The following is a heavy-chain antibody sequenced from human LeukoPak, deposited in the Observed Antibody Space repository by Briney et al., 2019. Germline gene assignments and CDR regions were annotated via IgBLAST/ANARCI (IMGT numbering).Heavy chain of an antibody. CDR3: ARGSGGGCYSQYPLHCYYYYMDV. CDR2: IIPIFGTA. Sequence: SVKVSCKASGGTFSNYAISWVRQAPGQGLEWMGGIIPIFGTANYAQKFRGRVTITADKSTRTAYMELSSLRSEDTAVYYCARGSGGGCYSQYPLHCYYYYMDVWGKGTTVTVSS. V-gene: IGHV1-69*06. CDR1: GGTFSNYA. D-gene: IGHD2-15*01. J-gene: IGHJ6*03.